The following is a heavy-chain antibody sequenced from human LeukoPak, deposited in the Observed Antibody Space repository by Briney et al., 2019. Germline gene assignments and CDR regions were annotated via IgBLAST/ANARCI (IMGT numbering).Heavy chain of an antibody. CDR1: GFTFDDYA. CDR2: ISWNSGSI. D-gene: IGHD3-3*01. Sequence: PGGSLRLSCAASGFTFDDYAMPWVRQAPGKGLEWVSGISWNSGSIGYADSVKGRFTISRDNAKNSLYLQMNSLRAEDTALYYCAKDMRADFWSGYNAFDIWGQGTMVTVSS. V-gene: IGHV3-9*01. CDR3: AKDMRADFWSGYNAFDI. J-gene: IGHJ3*02.